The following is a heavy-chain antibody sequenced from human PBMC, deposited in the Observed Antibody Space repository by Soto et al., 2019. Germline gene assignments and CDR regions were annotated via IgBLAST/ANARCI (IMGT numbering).Heavy chain of an antibody. J-gene: IGHJ4*02. CDR2: IYPGDSDT. Sequence: GESLNISCKGSGDSFTSYWIGWLRQMPGKGLEWMGIIYPGDSDTRYSPSFRCQVTISADKSISTAYLQWSSLKASDTAMYYCATSSFGMATTFEYWGQGTLVTVSS. CDR1: GDSFTSYW. V-gene: IGHV5-51*01. CDR3: ATSSFGMATTFEY. D-gene: IGHD5-12*01.